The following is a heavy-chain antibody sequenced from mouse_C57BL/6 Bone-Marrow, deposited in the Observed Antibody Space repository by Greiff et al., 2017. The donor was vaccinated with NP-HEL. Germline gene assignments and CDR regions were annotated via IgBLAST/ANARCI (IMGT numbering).Heavy chain of an antibody. CDR3: AREYDYYAMDY. CDR2: INYDGSST. CDR1: GFTFSDYY. J-gene: IGHJ4*01. Sequence: EVMLVESEGGLVQPGSSMKLSCTASGFTFSDYYMAWVRQVPEKGLEWVANINYDGSSTYYLDSLKSRFIISIDNAKNILYLQMSSLKSEDTATYYCAREYDYYAMDYWGQGTSVTVSS. V-gene: IGHV5-16*01.